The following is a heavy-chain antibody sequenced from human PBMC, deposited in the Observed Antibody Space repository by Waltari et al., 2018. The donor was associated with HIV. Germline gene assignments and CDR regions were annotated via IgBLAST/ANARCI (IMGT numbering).Heavy chain of an antibody. CDR2: MNHSGST. Sequence: QVQLQQWGAGLLKPSETLSLTCAVYGGSFSGYYWSWIRQPPGKGLEWIGEMNHSGSTNYNPSLKSRVTISVDTSKNQFSLKLSSVTAADTAVYYCARVGAGSTSVPVDYWGQGTLVTVSS. J-gene: IGHJ4*02. D-gene: IGHD2-2*01. V-gene: IGHV4-34*01. CDR1: GGSFSGYY. CDR3: ARVGAGSTSVPVDY.